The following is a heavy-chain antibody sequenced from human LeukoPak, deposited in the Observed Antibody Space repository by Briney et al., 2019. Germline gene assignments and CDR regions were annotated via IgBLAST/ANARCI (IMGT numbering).Heavy chain of an antibody. J-gene: IGHJ5*02. Sequence: GGSQRLSCTASGFTFGDYAMSWVRQAPGKGLEWVGFIRSKAYGGTTEYAASVKGRFTISRDDSKSIAYLQMNSLKTEDTAVYYCTRVGELLWFGELLPNWFDPWGQGTLVTVSS. V-gene: IGHV3-49*04. D-gene: IGHD3-10*01. CDR1: GFTFGDYA. CDR3: TRVGELLWFGELLPNWFDP. CDR2: IRSKAYGGTT.